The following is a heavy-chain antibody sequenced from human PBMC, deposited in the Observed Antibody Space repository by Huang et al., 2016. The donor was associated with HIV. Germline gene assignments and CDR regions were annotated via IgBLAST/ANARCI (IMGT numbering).Heavy chain of an antibody. J-gene: IGHJ4*02. V-gene: IGHV1-8*01. CDR2: LNPNIGKT. D-gene: IGHD6-19*01. CDR3: ARLTSGWYQDY. Sequence: QVQLVQSGPEVKKPGASVKVSCQTSGYIFSNYDINWVGQAPGQGLQWMGWLNPNIGKTAYGQNFQGRVTLTRSTSTGAAYMVLNSLTSQDTAVYYCARLTSGWYQDYWGQGTLVTVSS. CDR1: GYIFSNYD.